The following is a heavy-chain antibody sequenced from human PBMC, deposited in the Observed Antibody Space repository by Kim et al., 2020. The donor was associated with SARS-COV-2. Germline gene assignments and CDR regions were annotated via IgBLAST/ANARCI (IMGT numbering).Heavy chain of an antibody. CDR3: ATFGRLRYFDWVGTHHSDFDY. V-gene: IGHV4-39*01. CDR1: GGSISSSSYY. CDR2: IYYSGST. J-gene: IGHJ4*02. Sequence: SETLSLTCTVSGGSISSSSYYWGWIRQPPGKGLEWIGSIYYSGSTYYNPSLKSRVTISVDTSKNQFSLKLSSVTAADTAVYYCATFGRLRYFDWVGTHHSDFDYWGQGTLVTVSS. D-gene: IGHD3-9*01.